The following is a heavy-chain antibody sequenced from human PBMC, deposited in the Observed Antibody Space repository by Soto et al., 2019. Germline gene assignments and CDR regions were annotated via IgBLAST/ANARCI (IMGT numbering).Heavy chain of an antibody. CDR1: GFTFSAFG. V-gene: IGHV3-30*18. CDR3: AKDFKVSGGHYGSLNYYYGMDV. Sequence: GGSLRLSCAVSGFTFSAFGMHWVRQAPGKGLEWVAIISYDGILKYYADSVKGRFTISRDTSKGALYLQMNSLTPEDTAVYYCAKDFKVSGGHYGSLNYYYGMDVWGQGTSVTVSS. D-gene: IGHD3-10*01. J-gene: IGHJ6*02. CDR2: ISYDGILK.